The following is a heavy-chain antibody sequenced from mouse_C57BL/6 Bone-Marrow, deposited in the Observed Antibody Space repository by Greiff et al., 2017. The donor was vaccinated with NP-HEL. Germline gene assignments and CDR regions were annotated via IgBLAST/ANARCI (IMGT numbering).Heavy chain of an antibody. CDR1: GYTFTSYW. J-gene: IGHJ4*01. Sequence: QVQLQQPGAELVRPGTSVKLSCKASGYTFTSYWMHWVKQRPGQGLEWIGVIDPSDSYTNYNQTFKGKATLTVDPSSSTAYMQLSSLTSEDSAVYYCASSAYYSNYDYAMDYWGQGTSVTVSS. CDR2: IDPSDSYT. CDR3: ASSAYYSNYDYAMDY. D-gene: IGHD2-5*01. V-gene: IGHV1-59*01.